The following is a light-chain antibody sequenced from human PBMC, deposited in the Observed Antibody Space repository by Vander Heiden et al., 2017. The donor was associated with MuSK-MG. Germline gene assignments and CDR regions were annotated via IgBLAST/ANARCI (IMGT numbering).Light chain of an antibody. CDR3: SSHTSARTYV. V-gene: IGLV2-14*01. Sequence: QSALTQPASVSGSPGHPTTIPGTGTTFDVGGYNQVSWYQQHPSKAPKRIRYQVSHRPSGVSIRFSGSKSGNTASLIISGLQPEDEADYYCSSHTSARTYVFGTGTRVTV. CDR1: TFDVGGYNQ. J-gene: IGLJ1*01. CDR2: QVS.